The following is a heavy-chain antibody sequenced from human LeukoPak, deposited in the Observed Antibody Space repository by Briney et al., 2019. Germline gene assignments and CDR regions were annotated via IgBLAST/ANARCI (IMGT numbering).Heavy chain of an antibody. J-gene: IGHJ4*02. CDR1: GFTFSSYA. CDR3: ARARRIQLDYFDY. Sequence: PGRSLRLSCAASGFTFSSYAMHWVRQAPGKGLEWVAVISYDGSNKYYADSVKGRFTISRDNSKNTLYLQMNSLRAEDTAVYYCARARRIQLDYFDYWGQGTLSPSPQ. V-gene: IGHV3-30-3*01. D-gene: IGHD5-18*01. CDR2: ISYDGSNK.